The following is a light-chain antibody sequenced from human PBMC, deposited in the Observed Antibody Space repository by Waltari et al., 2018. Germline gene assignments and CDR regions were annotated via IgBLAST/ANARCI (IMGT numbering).Light chain of an antibody. CDR3: QTWGTGIRV. J-gene: IGLJ3*02. V-gene: IGLV4-69*01. Sequence: QLVLTQSPSASASLGASVKLTCTLSSGHSSYAIAWHQQQPEKGLRSLMKVNSDGSQCKGGGVPDRCSGSSAGAERYLSISSVQSEDEADYYCQTWGTGIRVFGGGTKLTVL. CDR1: SGHSSYA. CDR2: VNSDGSQ.